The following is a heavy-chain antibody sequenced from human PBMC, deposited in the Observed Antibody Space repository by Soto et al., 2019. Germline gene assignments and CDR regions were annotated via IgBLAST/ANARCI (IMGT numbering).Heavy chain of an antibody. D-gene: IGHD3-3*01. CDR1: GGSISSGDYY. J-gene: IGHJ5*02. CDR2: IYYSGST. Sequence: QVQLQESGPGLVKPSQTLTLSYTVSGGSISSGDYYWSWIRQHPGKGLEWIGYIYYSGSTYYNPSLKSRVTISVDTSKNQFSLKLRSVTAADTAVYYCARWWSGSRQGFDPWGQGTLVTVST. CDR3: ARWWSGSRQGFDP. V-gene: IGHV4-31*03.